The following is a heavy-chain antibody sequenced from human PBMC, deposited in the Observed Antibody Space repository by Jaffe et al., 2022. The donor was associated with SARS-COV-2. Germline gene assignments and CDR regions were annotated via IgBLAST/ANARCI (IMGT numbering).Heavy chain of an antibody. CDR3: ARGYRRPRGGRDTAMVRSQDYYYYGMDV. Sequence: QVQLVESGGGVVQPGRSLRLSCAASGFTFSSYGMHWVRQAPGKGLEWVAVIWYDGSNKYYADSVKGRFTISRDNSKNTLYLQMNSLRAEDTAVYYCARGYRRPRGGRDTAMVRSQDYYYYGMDVWGQGTTVTVSS. J-gene: IGHJ6*02. CDR1: GFTFSSYG. V-gene: IGHV3-33*01. D-gene: IGHD5-18*01. CDR2: IWYDGSNK.